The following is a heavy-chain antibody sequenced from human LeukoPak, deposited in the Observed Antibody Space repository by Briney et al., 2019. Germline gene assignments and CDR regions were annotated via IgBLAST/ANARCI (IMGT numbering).Heavy chain of an antibody. Sequence: SETLSLTCTVSGGSISSYYWSWIRQPPGKGLEWIGEIYHSGSTNYNPSLKSRVTISVDKSKNQFSLKLSSVTAADTAVYYCARGYPTTPRWFDYWGQGTLVTVSS. CDR3: ARGYPTTPRWFDY. J-gene: IGHJ4*02. D-gene: IGHD4-11*01. V-gene: IGHV4-59*12. CDR1: GGSISSYY. CDR2: IYHSGST.